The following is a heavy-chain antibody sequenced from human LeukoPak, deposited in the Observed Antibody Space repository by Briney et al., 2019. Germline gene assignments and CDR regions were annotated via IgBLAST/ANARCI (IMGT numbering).Heavy chain of an antibody. D-gene: IGHD3-10*01. J-gene: IGHJ3*02. CDR3: ARVHWGNYYLNAFDI. CDR2: TWYDGSNK. V-gene: IGHV3-33*08. CDR1: GFTFSTYG. Sequence: GGSLRLSCAASGFTFSTYGMHWVRQAPGKGQEWVAVTWYDGSNKYYADSVKGRFTISRDNPKNTLYLQMNSLRVEDTAVYYCARVHWGNYYLNAFDIWGQGTMVTVSS.